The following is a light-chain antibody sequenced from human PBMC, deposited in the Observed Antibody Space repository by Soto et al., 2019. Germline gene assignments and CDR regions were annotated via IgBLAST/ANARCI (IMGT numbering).Light chain of an antibody. CDR3: SSYAGNNNYV. V-gene: IGLV2-8*01. CDR2: EVN. J-gene: IGLJ1*01. Sequence: QSALTQPPSASGSPGQSVTISCTGTSSEIGTNNYVSWYQQHPGKAPKLVICEVNKRPSGVPDRFSGSKSGNTASLTVSGLQAEEEADCYCSSYAGNNNYVFGTGTKLTVL. CDR1: SSEIGTNNY.